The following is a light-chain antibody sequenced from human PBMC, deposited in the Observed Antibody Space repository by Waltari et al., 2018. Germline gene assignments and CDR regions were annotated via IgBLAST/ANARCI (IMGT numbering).Light chain of an antibody. CDR1: QTVRTTY. V-gene: IGKV3-20*01. J-gene: IGKJ4*01. Sequence: TQSPGTLSLSPGERATLSCRASQTVRTTYLAWYQQKPAQAPTLLISGASSRATGIPDRFSGSGSGTDFSLTISSLEPEDFAVYYCQQYDISPLTFGGGTKVEIK. CDR3: QQYDISPLT. CDR2: GAS.